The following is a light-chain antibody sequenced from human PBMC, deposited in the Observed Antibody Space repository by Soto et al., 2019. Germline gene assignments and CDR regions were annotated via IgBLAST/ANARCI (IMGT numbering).Light chain of an antibody. CDR1: ASDIGTNT. CDR3: VAWDGSLNGYV. CDR2: SND. Sequence: QPVLTQPPSASGTPGQRVSISCSGRASDIGTNTVNWYQQFPGTAPKLLLHSNDQLPSGVPDRFSGSKSGTSASLAISGLQSEDEADYYCVAWDGSLNGYVFGTGTKVTVL. J-gene: IGLJ1*01. V-gene: IGLV1-44*01.